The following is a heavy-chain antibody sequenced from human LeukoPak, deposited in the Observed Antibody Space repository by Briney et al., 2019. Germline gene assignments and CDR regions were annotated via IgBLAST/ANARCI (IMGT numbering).Heavy chain of an antibody. V-gene: IGHV4-59*08. CDR1: GGSISSYY. D-gene: IGHD6-13*01. J-gene: IGHJ5*02. CDR2: IYYSGST. CDR3: ARAYSSSWYHNWFDP. Sequence: SETLSLTCTVSGGSISSYYWSWIRQPPGKGLEWIGYIYYSGSTNYNPSLKSRVTISVDTSKNQFSLTLSSVTAADTAVYYCARAYSSSWYHNWFDPWGQGTLVTVSS.